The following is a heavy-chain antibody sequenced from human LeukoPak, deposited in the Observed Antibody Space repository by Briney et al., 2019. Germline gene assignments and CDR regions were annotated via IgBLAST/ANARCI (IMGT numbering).Heavy chain of an antibody. CDR2: IYYSGST. CDR1: GGSISSYY. J-gene: IGHJ4*02. CDR3: ARERFGWLFDY. V-gene: IGHV4-59*01. D-gene: IGHD5-24*01. Sequence: SETLSLTCTVSGGSISSYYWSWIRQPPGKGLEWIGYIYYSGSTNYNPSLKSRVTISVDTSKNQFSLKLSSVTAADTAVYYCARERFGWLFDYWGQGTLVTVSS.